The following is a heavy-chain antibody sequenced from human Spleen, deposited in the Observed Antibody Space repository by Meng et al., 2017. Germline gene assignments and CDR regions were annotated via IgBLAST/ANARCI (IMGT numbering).Heavy chain of an antibody. Sequence: GESLKISCAASGFTFSSYAMHWVRQAPGKGLEWVAVISYDGSNKYYADSVKGRFTISRDSSKNTVYLQMNSLRAEDTDVYYCAKDVGIMFFANWGRERWSPSPQ. J-gene: IGHJ4*02. V-gene: IGHV3-30*04. CDR1: GFTFSSYA. D-gene: IGHD1-14*01. CDR3: AKDVGIMFFAN. CDR2: ISYDGSNK.